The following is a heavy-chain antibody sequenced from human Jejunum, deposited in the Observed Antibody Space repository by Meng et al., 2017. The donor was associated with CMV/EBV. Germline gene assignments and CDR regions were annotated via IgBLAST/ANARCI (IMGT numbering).Heavy chain of an antibody. Sequence: ASGFTFVSYPMSWVRQAPGKGLEWVSAISGDGSNTYQAASVKGRFTISRDNSKNTLYLHINNLRAEDTAVYYCAKSPAWELPFDYWGQGTLVTVSS. J-gene: IGHJ4*02. V-gene: IGHV3-23*01. CDR3: AKSPAWELPFDY. CDR1: GFTFVSYP. D-gene: IGHD1-26*01. CDR2: ISGDGSNT.